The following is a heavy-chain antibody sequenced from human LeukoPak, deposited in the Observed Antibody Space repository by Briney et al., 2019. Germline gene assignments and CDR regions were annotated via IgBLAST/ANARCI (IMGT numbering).Heavy chain of an antibody. CDR2: MNPNSGNT. V-gene: IGHV1-8*01. CDR1: GYTFTSYD. D-gene: IGHD3-10*01. Sequence: ASVKVSGKASGYTFTSYDINWVRQATGQGLEWMGWMNPNSGNTGYAQKFQGRVTMTRNTSISTAYMELSSLRSEDTDVYYCARVGRKSRHAFDIWGQGTMVTVSS. CDR3: ARVGRKSRHAFDI. J-gene: IGHJ3*02.